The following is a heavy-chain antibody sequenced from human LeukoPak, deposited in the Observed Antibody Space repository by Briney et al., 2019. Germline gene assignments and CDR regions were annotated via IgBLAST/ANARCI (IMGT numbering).Heavy chain of an antibody. J-gene: IGHJ4*02. CDR2: IGTRGDVT. D-gene: IGHD1-26*01. Sequence: GGSLRLSCTVSGFAFSGYAMSWVRQAPGKGPEWVSSIGTRGDVTYSADSVKGRFTISRDNSKRTLFLQMNSLRAEDTAVYYCAKVHYTASFPGSFPGRNYFDSWGQGSLVTVSS. V-gene: IGHV3-23*01. CDR1: GFAFSGYA. CDR3: AKVHYTASFPGSFPGRNYFDS.